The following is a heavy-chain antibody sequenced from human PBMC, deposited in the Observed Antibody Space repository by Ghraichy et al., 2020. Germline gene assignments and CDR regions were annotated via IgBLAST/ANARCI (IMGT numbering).Heavy chain of an antibody. CDR1: GGSISSYY. CDR2: IYYSGST. Sequence: SETLSLTCTVSGGSISSYYWSWIRQPPGKGLEWIGYIYYSGSTNYNPSLKSRVTISVDTSKNQFSLKLSSVTAADTAVYYCARHIRDGYLNHNDDAFDIWGQGTMVTVSS. J-gene: IGHJ3*02. D-gene: IGHD5-24*01. V-gene: IGHV4-59*08. CDR3: ARHIRDGYLNHNDDAFDI.